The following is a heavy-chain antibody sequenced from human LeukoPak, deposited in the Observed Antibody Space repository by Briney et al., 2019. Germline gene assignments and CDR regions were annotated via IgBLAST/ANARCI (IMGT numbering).Heavy chain of an antibody. D-gene: IGHD3-22*01. CDR3: ARDLPPNIYDSSGYGY. CDR2: IIPILGIA. Sequence: SVTVSCKASGGTFSSYAISWVRQAPGQGLEWMGRIIPILGIASYAQKFQGRVTITADKSTSTAYMELSSLRSEDTAVYYCARDLPPNIYDSSGYGYWGQGTLVTVSS. V-gene: IGHV1-69*04. CDR1: GGTFSSYA. J-gene: IGHJ4*02.